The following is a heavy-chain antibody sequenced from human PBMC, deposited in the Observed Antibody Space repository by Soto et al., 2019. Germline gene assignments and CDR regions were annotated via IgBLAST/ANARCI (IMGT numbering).Heavy chain of an antibody. J-gene: IGHJ4*02. CDR2: ISGSGGYT. Sequence: PGGSLRISCEASGFAFNSYGITWVRQAPGKGLEWVSFISGSGGYTYYGESVRGRVTISTDNALKTDYLQMDSLRVEDTAIYYCARTWIRFGPNEYWGQGAPVT. V-gene: IGHV3-21*01. CDR1: GFAFNSYG. D-gene: IGHD3-16*01. CDR3: ARTWIRFGPNEY.